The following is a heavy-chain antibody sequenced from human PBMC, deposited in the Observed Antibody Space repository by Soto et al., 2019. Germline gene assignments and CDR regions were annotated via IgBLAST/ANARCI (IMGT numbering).Heavy chain of an antibody. V-gene: IGHV3-11*01. Sequence: GGSLRLSCAASGFTFSDYYMSWIRQAPGKGLEWVSYISSSGSTIYYADSVKGRFTISRDNAKNSLYLQMNSLRAEDTAVYYCAREVGYCSGGSCYLPYYFDYWGQGTLVTVSS. CDR1: GFTFSDYY. CDR2: ISSSGSTI. J-gene: IGHJ4*02. CDR3: AREVGYCSGGSCYLPYYFDY. D-gene: IGHD2-15*01.